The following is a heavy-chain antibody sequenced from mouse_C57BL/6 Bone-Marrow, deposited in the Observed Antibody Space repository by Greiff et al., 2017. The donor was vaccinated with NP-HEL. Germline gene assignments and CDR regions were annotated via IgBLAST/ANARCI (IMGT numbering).Heavy chain of an antibody. J-gene: IGHJ3*01. CDR3: ARYYGSSAWFAY. V-gene: IGHV5-4*03. CDR2: ISDGGSYT. CDR1: GFTFSSYA. Sequence: EVKVVESGGGLVKPGGSLKLSCAASGFTFSSYAMSWVRQTPEKRLEWVATISDGGSYTYYPDNVKGRFTISRDNAKNNLYLQMSHLKSEDTAMYYCARYYGSSAWFAYWGQGTLVTVSP. D-gene: IGHD1-1*01.